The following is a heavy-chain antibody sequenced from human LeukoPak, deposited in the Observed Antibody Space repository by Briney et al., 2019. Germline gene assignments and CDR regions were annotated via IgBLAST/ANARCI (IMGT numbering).Heavy chain of an antibody. V-gene: IGHV1-69*13. CDR3: ARDGGSVELWLDY. D-gene: IGHD5-18*01. CDR1: GGTFSSYA. CDR2: TIPIFGTA. Sequence: GASVKVSCKASGGTFSSYAISWVRQAPGQGLEWMGGTIPIFGTANYAQKFQGRVTITADESTSTAYMELSSLRSEDTAVYYCARDGGSVELWLDYWGQGTLVTVSS. J-gene: IGHJ4*02.